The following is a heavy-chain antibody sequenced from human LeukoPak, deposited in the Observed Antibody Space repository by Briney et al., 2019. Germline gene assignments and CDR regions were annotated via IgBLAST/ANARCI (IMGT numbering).Heavy chain of an antibody. CDR2: IKQGGSDK. J-gene: IGHJ4*02. V-gene: IGHV3-7*01. Sequence: PGGSLRLSCAGSGFTFSGSWMSWVRQTPGKGLEWAANIKQGGSDKYYVDSVKGRFTISRDNAKNSVYLEMNSLRAEDTAVYYCARVSSSMGGAADYWGQGTLVTVSS. CDR3: ARVSSSMGGAADY. CDR1: GFTFSGSW. D-gene: IGHD6-6*01.